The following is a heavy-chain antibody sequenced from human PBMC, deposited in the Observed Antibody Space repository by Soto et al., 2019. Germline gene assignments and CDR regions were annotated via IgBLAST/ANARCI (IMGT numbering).Heavy chain of an antibody. J-gene: IGHJ6*02. V-gene: IGHV3-23*01. CDR2: ISGGAGTT. Sequence: GGSLRLSCVASGLTFSSYVMTWVRQAPGKGLEWVSSISGGAGTTYYADSVKGRFTISRDNSKNTLYLQMNSLRAEDTAVYYCAKDQDYGDYWEVYYYYYGMDVWGQGTTVTVSS. CDR1: GLTFSSYV. D-gene: IGHD4-17*01. CDR3: AKDQDYGDYWEVYYYYYGMDV.